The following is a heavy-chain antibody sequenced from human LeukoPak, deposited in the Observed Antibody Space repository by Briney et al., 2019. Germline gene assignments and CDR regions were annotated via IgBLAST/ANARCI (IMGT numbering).Heavy chain of an antibody. J-gene: IGHJ4*02. Sequence: GGSLRLSCAASGFTFSSYEMNWVRQAPGKGLEWVANIKQDGSEKYYVDSVKGRFTISKDNAKNSLYLQMNSLRAEDTAVYYCARVSPNTVTTLQYFDYWGQGTLVTVSS. CDR3: ARVSPNTVTTLQYFDY. CDR2: IKQDGSEK. D-gene: IGHD4-17*01. CDR1: GFTFSSYE. V-gene: IGHV3-7*01.